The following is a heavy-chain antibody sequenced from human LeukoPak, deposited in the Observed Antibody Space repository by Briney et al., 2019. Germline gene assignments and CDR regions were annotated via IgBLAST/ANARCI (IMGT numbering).Heavy chain of an antibody. V-gene: IGHV2-5*01. D-gene: IGHD3-10*01. Sequence: ESGPTLVNPTQTLTLTCTLSGFSLRNTRVAVAWIRQPQRKALEWLAVSYWNNDMSYSPSLKSRLTITKDTSKNQVVLIMTNMDPLDTGTYYCAHKGRGSGSYTMWGQGTLVTVSS. CDR3: AHKGRGSGSYTM. CDR2: SYWNNDM. J-gene: IGHJ4*02. CDR1: GFSLRNTRVA.